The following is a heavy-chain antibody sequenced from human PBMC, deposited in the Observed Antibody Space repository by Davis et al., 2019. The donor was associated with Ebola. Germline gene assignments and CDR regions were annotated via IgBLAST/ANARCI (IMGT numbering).Heavy chain of an antibody. J-gene: IGHJ4*02. Sequence: GGSLRLSCAASGFTFSGSAMHWVRQASGKGLEWVGRIRSKANSYATTYAVSVTGRFTISRDDSKNTAYLQMNSLKTEDTAVYYCTRTTTNSDDYWGQGTLVTVSS. CDR1: GFTFSGSA. D-gene: IGHD1-14*01. V-gene: IGHV3-73*01. CDR3: TRTTTNSDDY. CDR2: IRSKANSYAT.